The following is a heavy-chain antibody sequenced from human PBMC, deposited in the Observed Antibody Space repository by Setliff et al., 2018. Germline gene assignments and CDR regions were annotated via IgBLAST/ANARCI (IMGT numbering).Heavy chain of an antibody. CDR1: GGSISSGSYH. Sequence: SETLSLTCTVSGGSISSGSYHWTWIRQPAGKGPEWIGRLYPNGNTNYNPSLKRRVNMSADSSKNNLSLGLKYVTAADTAVYYCAREDWNGNAFDIWGPGTMVTVSS. D-gene: IGHD1-1*01. CDR2: LYPNGNT. V-gene: IGHV4-61*02. J-gene: IGHJ3*02. CDR3: AREDWNGNAFDI.